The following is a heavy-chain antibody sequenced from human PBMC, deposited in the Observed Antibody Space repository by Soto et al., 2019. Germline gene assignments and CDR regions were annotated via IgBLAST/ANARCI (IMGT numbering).Heavy chain of an antibody. V-gene: IGHV3-30*03. D-gene: IGHD1-26*01. Sequence: QVQLVESGGGVVQPGRSLRLSCAASGFTFSIYGMHWVRHAPGKGLEWVAMISFDGSEKYYTDSVKGRFHISRDSSKNTKYLQMDRLRVEDTAVYYCARDRRLYYSDAFDIWGQGTTVTVSS. CDR1: GFTFSIYG. CDR3: ARDRRLYYSDAFDI. CDR2: ISFDGSEK. J-gene: IGHJ3*02.